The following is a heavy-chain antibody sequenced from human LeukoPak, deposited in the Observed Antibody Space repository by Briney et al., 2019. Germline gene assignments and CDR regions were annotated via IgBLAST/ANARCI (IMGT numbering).Heavy chain of an antibody. CDR3: ARDGRYYYDSSGSNRFDP. Sequence: SVKVSCKPSGGTFNSYAISWVRQAPGQGRKWMGRIIPILGIANYAQKFQGRVTITTDKSTSTAYLELSSLRPEDTAVYYCARDGRYYYDSSGSNRFDPWGEETLLTVS. CDR2: IIPILGIA. CDR1: GGTFNSYA. D-gene: IGHD3-22*01. J-gene: IGHJ5*02. V-gene: IGHV1-69*04.